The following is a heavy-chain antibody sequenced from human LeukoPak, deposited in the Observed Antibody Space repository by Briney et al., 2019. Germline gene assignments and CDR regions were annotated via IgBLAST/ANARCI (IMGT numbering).Heavy chain of an antibody. V-gene: IGHV3-21*01. J-gene: IGHJ4*02. CDR1: GFTFSTYS. D-gene: IGHD6-6*01. CDR2: ISSGSEDM. Sequence: GGSLRLSCAASGFTFSTYSMNWVRQAPGKGLEWVSSISSGSEDMFYADSVKGRFTISRDNAMKSLYLQMNSLRAEDTAVYYCAKLGTVAYSSSSGGYWGQGTLVTVSS. CDR3: AKLGTVAYSSSSGGY.